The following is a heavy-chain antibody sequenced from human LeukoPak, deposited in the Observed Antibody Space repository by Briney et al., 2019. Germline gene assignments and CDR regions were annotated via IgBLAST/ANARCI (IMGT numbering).Heavy chain of an antibody. CDR1: GGSISSFSYY. V-gene: IGHV4-39*01. J-gene: IGHJ4*02. CDR2: IYYSGST. D-gene: IGHD5-24*01. Sequence: SETLSLTCTVSGGSISSFSYYWGWIRQPPGTGLEWIGSIYYSGSTYYNPSLKSRVTISVDTSKNQFSLKLTSVTAADTAVYYCARKDGRGYYFDYWGQGTLVTVSS. CDR3: ARKDGRGYYFDY.